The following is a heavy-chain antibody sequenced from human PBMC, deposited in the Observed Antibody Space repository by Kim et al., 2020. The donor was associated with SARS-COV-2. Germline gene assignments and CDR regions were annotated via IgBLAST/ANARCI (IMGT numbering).Heavy chain of an antibody. V-gene: IGHV4-31*03. D-gene: IGHD3-3*01. CDR3: ARGRITIFGVVTVAFDI. CDR1: GGSISSGGYY. J-gene: IGHJ3*02. CDR2: IYYSGST. Sequence: SETLSLTCTVSGGSISSGGYYWSWIRQHPGKGLEWIGYIYYSGSTYYNPSLKSRVTISVDTSKNQFSLKLSSVTAADTAVYYCARGRITIFGVVTVAFDIWGQGTMVTVSS.